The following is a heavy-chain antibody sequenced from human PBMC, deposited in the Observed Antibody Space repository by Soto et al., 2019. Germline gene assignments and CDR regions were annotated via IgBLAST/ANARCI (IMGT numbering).Heavy chain of an antibody. D-gene: IGHD3-10*01. J-gene: IGHJ4*02. CDR1: GGIFNTYA. V-gene: IGHV1-69*01. CDR2: IIPIFGTP. CDR3: ARDRDYFGSGNYYTRIDF. Sequence: QVQLVQSGPEVKEPGSSVKLTCKVSGGIFNTYAISWLRQAPGQGLEGMGGIIPIFGTPNYAQRVQGRVTITANVSRRRAYMELSRLRSDDTAVYYGARDRDYFGSGNYYTRIDFWGQGTLVSVSS.